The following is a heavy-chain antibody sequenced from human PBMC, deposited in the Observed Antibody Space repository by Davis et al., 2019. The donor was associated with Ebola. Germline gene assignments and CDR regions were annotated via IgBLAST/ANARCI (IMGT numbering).Heavy chain of an antibody. CDR1: GGSLSDSS. Sequence: MPSETLSLTCAVYGGSLSDSSWTWIRQAPGKGLEWIGDIDGRGTTNFNPSLIGRVTISLDVSKNQFSLGLTSVTAADTAMYYCARVSGMVHYYYGMDVWGQGTTVTVSS. CDR3: ARVSGMVHYYYGMDV. V-gene: IGHV4-34*01. CDR2: IDGRGTT. D-gene: IGHD2-15*01. J-gene: IGHJ6*02.